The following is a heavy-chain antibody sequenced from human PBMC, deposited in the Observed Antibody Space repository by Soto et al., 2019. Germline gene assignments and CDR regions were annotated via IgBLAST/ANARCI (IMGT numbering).Heavy chain of an antibody. CDR3: ASAIRVRGKNHYYYYYMDV. CDR2: ISAYNGNT. J-gene: IGHJ6*03. CDR1: GYTFTSYG. D-gene: IGHD3-10*01. V-gene: IGHV1-18*01. Sequence: ASVKVSCKASGYTFTSYGISWVRQAPGQGLEWMGWISAYNGNTNYAQKLQGRVTMTTDTSTSTAYMELRSLRSDDTAVYYCASAIRVRGKNHYYYYYMDVWGKGTTVTVSS.